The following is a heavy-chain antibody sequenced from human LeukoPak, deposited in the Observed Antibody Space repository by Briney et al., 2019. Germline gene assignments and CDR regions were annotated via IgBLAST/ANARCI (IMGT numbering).Heavy chain of an antibody. V-gene: IGHV1-18*01. CDR3: ARGPSGSYPEYFDF. CDR1: GYTFTSYG. J-gene: IGHJ4*02. Sequence: ASVKVSCKASGYTFTSYGISWVRQAPGQGLEWMGWISAYNGNTNYVQKLQGRVTMTTDTSTTTAYLELTSLTSDDTAVYYCARGPSGSYPEYFDFWGQGTLVTVSS. CDR2: ISAYNGNT. D-gene: IGHD6-19*01.